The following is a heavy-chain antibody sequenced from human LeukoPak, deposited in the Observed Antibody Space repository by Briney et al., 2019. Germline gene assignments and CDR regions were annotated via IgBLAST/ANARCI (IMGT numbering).Heavy chain of an antibody. J-gene: IGHJ4*02. V-gene: IGHV1-18*01. CDR3: ARDHNWNPLVY. CDR1: GYSFINSG. CDR2: ISTYNANT. Sequence: ASVKVSXKASGYSFINSGISWMRQAHGQGLEWMGWISTYNANTKYAQNLQGRVTMTTDTSTSTAYMELRGLRSDDTAVYYCARDHNWNPLVYWGQGTLVTVSS. D-gene: IGHD1-20*01.